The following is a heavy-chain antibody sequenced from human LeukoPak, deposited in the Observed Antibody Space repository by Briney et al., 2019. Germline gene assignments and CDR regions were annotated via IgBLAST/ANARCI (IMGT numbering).Heavy chain of an antibody. Sequence: SETPSLTCTVSGGSISSYYWSWIRQPPGKGLEWIGYIYYSGSTNYNPSLKSRVTISVDTSKNQFSLKLSSVTAADTAVYYCARGEGISFFDYWAQGTLVTVSS. CDR1: GGSISSYY. J-gene: IGHJ4*02. V-gene: IGHV4-59*01. CDR3: ARGEGISFFDY. CDR2: IYYSGST. D-gene: IGHD2-21*01.